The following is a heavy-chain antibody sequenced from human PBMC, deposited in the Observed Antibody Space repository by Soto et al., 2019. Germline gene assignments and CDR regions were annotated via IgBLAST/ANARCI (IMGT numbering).Heavy chain of an antibody. Sequence: ASVKVSCKVSGYTLTELSMHWVRQAPGKGLEWMGGFDPEDGETIYAQKFQGRVTMTEDTSTDTAYMELSSLRSEDTAVYYCATVSYMVRGVYGMDVWGQATTVTVSS. D-gene: IGHD3-10*01. CDR2: FDPEDGET. CDR3: ATVSYMVRGVYGMDV. J-gene: IGHJ6*02. CDR1: GYTLTELS. V-gene: IGHV1-24*01.